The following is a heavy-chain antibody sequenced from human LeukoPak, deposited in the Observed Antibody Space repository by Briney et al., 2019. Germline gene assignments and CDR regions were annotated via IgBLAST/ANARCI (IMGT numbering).Heavy chain of an antibody. J-gene: IGHJ3*02. CDR2: ISGSGGST. CDR1: GFSFSSNP. V-gene: IGHV3-23*01. Sequence: GGPLNLSWAASGFSFSSNPRSWVRQPPGKGLGWFPAISGSGGSTYSEAPGKGRSTISRDNSKNTLYLQMNSLRAEDTAVYYCAKDPGGXXXXXXXXXXXIW. CDR3: AKDPGGXXXXXXXXXXXI. D-gene: IGHD3-10*01.